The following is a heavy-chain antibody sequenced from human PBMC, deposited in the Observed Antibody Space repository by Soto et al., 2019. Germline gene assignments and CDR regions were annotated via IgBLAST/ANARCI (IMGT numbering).Heavy chain of an antibody. CDR1: GCTFSSYN. D-gene: IGHD2-21*02. Sequence: GGSLRLSCAASGCTFSSYNMNWVRQAPGKGLEWVSSISSSSSYIYYADSVKGRFTISRDNAKNSLYLQMNSLRAEDTAVYYCARDGGDCGYRLAYYYYIGMDVWGQGTTVTV. V-gene: IGHV3-21*01. CDR2: ISSSSSYI. CDR3: ARDGGDCGYRLAYYYYIGMDV. J-gene: IGHJ6*02.